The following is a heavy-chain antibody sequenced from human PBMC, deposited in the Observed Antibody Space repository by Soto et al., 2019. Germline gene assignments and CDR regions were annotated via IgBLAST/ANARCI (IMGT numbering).Heavy chain of an antibody. D-gene: IGHD2-2*01. CDR2: ISSSSSYI. V-gene: IGHV3-21*01. Sequence: GGSLRLSCAASGFTFSSYSMNWVSQAPGKGLEWVSSISSSSSYIYYADSVKGRFTISRDNAKNSLYLQMNSLRAEDTAVYYCARYCSSTSCYPLKNYYYYGMDVWGQGTTVTVSS. J-gene: IGHJ6*02. CDR1: GFTFSSYS. CDR3: ARYCSSTSCYPLKNYYYYGMDV.